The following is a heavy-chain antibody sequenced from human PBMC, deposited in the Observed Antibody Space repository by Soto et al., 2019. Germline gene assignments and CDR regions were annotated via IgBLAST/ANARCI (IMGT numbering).Heavy chain of an antibody. J-gene: IGHJ5*02. CDR3: AGGGGYCSGGSCYSFGWFDP. CDR2: INAGNGNT. D-gene: IGHD2-15*01. V-gene: IGHV1-3*01. Sequence: QVQLVQSGAEVKKPGASVKVSCKASGYTFTSYAMHWVRQAPGQRLEWMGWINAGNGNTKYSQKFKGRVTITRDTSASTAYMELSSLRSEDTAVYYCAGGGGYCSGGSCYSFGWFDPWGQGTLVTVSS. CDR1: GYTFTSYA.